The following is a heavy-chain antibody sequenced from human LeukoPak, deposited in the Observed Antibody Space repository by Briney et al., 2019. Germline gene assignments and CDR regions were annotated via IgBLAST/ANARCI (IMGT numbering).Heavy chain of an antibody. Sequence: GGSLRLSCAASGFTFSSYGMHWVRQAPGKGLEWVAVIWYDGSNKYYADSVKGRFTISRDNSKNTLYLQMNSLKAEGTAVYYCAKGWPGDDFWGQGTLVTVSS. CDR2: IWYDGSNK. D-gene: IGHD3-3*01. CDR1: GFTFSSYG. J-gene: IGHJ4*02. CDR3: AKGWPGDDF. V-gene: IGHV3-33*06.